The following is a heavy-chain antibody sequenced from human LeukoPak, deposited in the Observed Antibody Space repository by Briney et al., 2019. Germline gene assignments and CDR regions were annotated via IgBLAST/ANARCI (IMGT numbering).Heavy chain of an antibody. Sequence: GGSLRLSCAASGFTFSDYYMSWIRQAPGKGLEWVSYIRSSGSTISYADSVKGRFTISRDNAKNSLYLQMNSLRAEDMAVYYCARGNSGWSYIDYWGQGTLVTVSS. V-gene: IGHV3-11*01. D-gene: IGHD6-19*01. CDR1: GFTFSDYY. CDR3: ARGNSGWSYIDY. J-gene: IGHJ4*02. CDR2: IRSSGSTI.